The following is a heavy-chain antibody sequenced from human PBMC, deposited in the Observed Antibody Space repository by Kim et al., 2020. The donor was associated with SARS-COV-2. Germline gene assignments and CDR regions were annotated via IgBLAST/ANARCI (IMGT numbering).Heavy chain of an antibody. Sequence: ASVKVSCKASGYTFTSYAMHWVRQAPGQRLEWMGWINAGNGNTKYSQKFQGRVTITRDTSASTPYMELSSLRSEDTAVYYCARSEVVITTFDYWGQGTLVPVSS. CDR2: INAGNGNT. V-gene: IGHV1-3*01. CDR3: ARSEVVITTFDY. D-gene: IGHD3-22*01. J-gene: IGHJ4*02. CDR1: GYTFTSYA.